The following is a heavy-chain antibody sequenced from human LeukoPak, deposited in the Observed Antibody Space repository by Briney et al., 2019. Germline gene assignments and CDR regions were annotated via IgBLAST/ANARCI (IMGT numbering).Heavy chain of an antibody. V-gene: IGHV3-15*07. Sequence: PGGSLRLSCAVSGLTLSNVWMNWVRQAPGKGLEWVGRIRSQTAGGTTDFAAPVKCRFSISRDDSKNSLYLQMNSLTRADTAVYYCAHGSAQYYEYWGQGTLVTVSS. D-gene: IGHD2-15*01. CDR1: GLTLSNVW. CDR2: IRSQTAGGTT. J-gene: IGHJ1*01. CDR3: AHGSAQYYEY.